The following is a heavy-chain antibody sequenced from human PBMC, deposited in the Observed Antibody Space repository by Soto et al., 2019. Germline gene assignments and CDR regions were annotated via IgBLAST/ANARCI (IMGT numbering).Heavy chain of an antibody. CDR1: GYSFTSYW. D-gene: IGHD2-2*01. V-gene: IGHV5-10-1*01. J-gene: IGHJ5*02. CDR2: IDPSDSYT. Sequence: PGESLKISCKGSGYSFTSYWISWVRQMPGKGLEWMGRIDPSDSYTNYSPSFQGHVTISADKSISTAYLQWSSLKASDTVMYYCARLGYCSSTSCYSGSFDPWGQGTLVTVPS. CDR3: ARLGYCSSTSCYSGSFDP.